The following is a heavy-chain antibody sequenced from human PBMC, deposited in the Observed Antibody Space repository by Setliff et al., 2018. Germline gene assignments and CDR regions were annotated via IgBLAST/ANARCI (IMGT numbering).Heavy chain of an antibody. V-gene: IGHV3-53*01. CDR3: ARGGGFSYCMDV. CDR2: IYSGGTT. CDR1: GFTVSSNY. Sequence: LRLSCAASGFTVSSNYMSWVRQAPGTGLEWVSVIYSGGTTYYADSVKGRFTISRDNSKNTLYLQMNSLRAEDTAVYYCARGGGFSYCMDVWGQGTTVTVSS. D-gene: IGHD3-16*01. J-gene: IGHJ6*02.